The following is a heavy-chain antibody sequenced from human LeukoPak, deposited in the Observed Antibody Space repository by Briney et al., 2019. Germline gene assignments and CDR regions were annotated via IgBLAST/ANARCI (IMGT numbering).Heavy chain of an antibody. D-gene: IGHD6-6*01. CDR3: ASLRRLVPPRY. CDR1: GFTFSSYW. Sequence: PGGSLRLSCAASGFTFSSYWMSWVRQAPGKGLEWVANIKQDGSEKYYVDSVKGRFTISRDNAKNSPYLQMNSLRGEDTAVYYCASLRRLVPPRYWGQGTLVTVSS. CDR2: IKQDGSEK. V-gene: IGHV3-7*01. J-gene: IGHJ4*02.